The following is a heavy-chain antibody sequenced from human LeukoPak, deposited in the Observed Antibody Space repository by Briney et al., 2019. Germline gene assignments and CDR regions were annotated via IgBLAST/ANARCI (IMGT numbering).Heavy chain of an antibody. V-gene: IGHV4-59*12. CDR2: IYHSGST. CDR3: ATGKGIAAAGWGYFDY. CDR1: GGSISSYY. Sequence: SETLSLTCTVSGGSISSYYWSWIRQPPGKGLEWIGEIYHSGSTNYNPSLKSRVTISVDKSKNQFSLKLSSVTAADTAVYYCATGKGIAAAGWGYFDYWGQGTLVTVSS. D-gene: IGHD6-13*01. J-gene: IGHJ4*02.